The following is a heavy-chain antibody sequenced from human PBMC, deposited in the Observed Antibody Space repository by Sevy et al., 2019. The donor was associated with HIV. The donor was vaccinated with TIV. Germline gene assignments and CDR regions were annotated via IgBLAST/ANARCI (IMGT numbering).Heavy chain of an antibody. V-gene: IGHV3-74*01. CDR2: ISFDGSTT. CDR3: AREVGRGHDY. D-gene: IGHD1-26*01. Sequence: GGSLRLSCAASGFSFRNYWMHWVRQAPGKGLVWVSRISFDGSTTTYADSVKGRFTISGDNAKNTLYLQMNSLRAEDTAVYYCAREVGRGHDYWGQRTLVTVSS. CDR1: GFSFRNYW. J-gene: IGHJ4*02.